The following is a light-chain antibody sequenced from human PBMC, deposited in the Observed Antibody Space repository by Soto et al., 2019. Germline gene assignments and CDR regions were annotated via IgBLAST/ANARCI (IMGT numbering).Light chain of an antibody. CDR1: SSNIGNNY. CDR3: GTWDSSLSAEWV. V-gene: IGLV1-51*01. CDR2: DNN. J-gene: IGLJ3*02. Sequence: QSVLTQPPSVSAAPGQKVTISCSGRSSNIGNNYVSWYQQLPGTAPKLLIYDNNKRPSGIPDRFSGSKSGTSATLGITGLQTGDEADYYCGTWDSSLSAEWVFGGGTKLTVL.